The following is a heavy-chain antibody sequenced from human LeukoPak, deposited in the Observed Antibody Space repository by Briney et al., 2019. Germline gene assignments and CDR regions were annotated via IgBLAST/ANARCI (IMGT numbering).Heavy chain of an antibody. D-gene: IGHD2/OR15-2a*01. V-gene: IGHV3-53*01. CDR2: ISSGGGT. Sequence: GGPLRLSCAASGFSVSNTYMSWVRQAPGKGLESVSLISSGGGTYYADSVKGRFTISRDNSKNALYLQMNSLRGEDTAVYYCARGGLLSGGSPSPPFDGWGQGTLVTVSS. CDR1: GFSVSNTY. J-gene: IGHJ4*02. CDR3: ARGGLLSGGSPSPPFDG.